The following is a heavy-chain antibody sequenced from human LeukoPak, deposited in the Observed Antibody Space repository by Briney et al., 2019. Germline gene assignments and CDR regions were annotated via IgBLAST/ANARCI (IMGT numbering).Heavy chain of an antibody. CDR3: ARDSYDSSGNYRSFDY. D-gene: IGHD3-22*01. V-gene: IGHV4-59*01. CDR1: GGSISSYY. J-gene: IGHJ4*02. Sequence: SETLSLTCTVSGGSISSYYWSWIRQPPGKGLGWIGYIYYSGSTNYNPSLKSRVTISVDTSKNQFSLKLSSVTAADTAMYYCARDSYDSSGNYRSFDYWGQGTQVTVSS. CDR2: IYYSGST.